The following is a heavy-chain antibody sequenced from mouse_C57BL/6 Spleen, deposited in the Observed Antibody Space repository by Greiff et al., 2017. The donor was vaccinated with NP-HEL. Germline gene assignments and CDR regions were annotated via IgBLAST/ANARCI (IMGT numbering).Heavy chain of an antibody. Sequence: EVKLMESGGDLVKPGGSLKLSCAASGFTFSSYGMSWVRQTPDKRLEWVATISSGGSYTYYPDSVKGRFTISRDNAKNTLYLQMSSLKSEDTAMYYCARHNYYGSGSMDYWGQGTSVTVSS. CDR3: ARHNYYGSGSMDY. CDR1: GFTFSSYG. CDR2: ISSGGSYT. V-gene: IGHV5-6*01. J-gene: IGHJ4*01. D-gene: IGHD1-1*01.